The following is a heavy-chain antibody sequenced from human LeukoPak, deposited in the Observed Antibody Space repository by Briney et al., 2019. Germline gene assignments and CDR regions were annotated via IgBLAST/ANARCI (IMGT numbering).Heavy chain of an antibody. CDR2: IYHSGST. CDR1: GGSISSGGYS. D-gene: IGHD1-26*01. CDR3: ARGSAWVSFDY. Sequence: SETLSLTCAVSGGSISSGGYSWSWIRQPPGKGLEWIGCIYHSGSTYYNPSLKSRVTISVVRSKNQFSMKLSSVTAADTAVYYCARGSAWVSFDYWGQGTLVTVSS. V-gene: IGHV4-30-2*01. J-gene: IGHJ4*02.